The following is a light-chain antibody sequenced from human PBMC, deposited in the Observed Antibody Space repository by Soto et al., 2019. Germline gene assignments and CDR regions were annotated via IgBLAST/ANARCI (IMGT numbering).Light chain of an antibody. CDR1: QTVRNNY. CDR3: QQLSCYPLT. V-gene: IGKV3-20*01. J-gene: IGKJ4*01. CDR2: DAS. Sequence: EIGVNNSPSALSLSPRERATLSCRASQTVRNNYLAWYQQKPGQAPRLLIYDASSRATGIPDRFSGGGSGTDFTLTISRLEPEDFAVYCCQQLSCYPLTFGGVSKV.